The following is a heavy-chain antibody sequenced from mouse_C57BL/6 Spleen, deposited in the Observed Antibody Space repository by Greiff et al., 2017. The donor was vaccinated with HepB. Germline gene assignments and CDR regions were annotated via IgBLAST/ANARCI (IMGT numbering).Heavy chain of an antibody. Sequence: VKLQQPGTELVKPGASVKLSCKASGYTFTSYWMHWVKQRPGQGLEWIGNINPSNGGTNYNEKFKSKATLTVDKSSSTAYMQLSSLTSEDSAVYYCARRGYYGSSLYYAMDYWGQGTPVTVSS. D-gene: IGHD1-1*01. V-gene: IGHV1-53*01. CDR3: ARRGYYGSSLYYAMDY. J-gene: IGHJ4*01. CDR1: GYTFTSYW. CDR2: INPSNGGT.